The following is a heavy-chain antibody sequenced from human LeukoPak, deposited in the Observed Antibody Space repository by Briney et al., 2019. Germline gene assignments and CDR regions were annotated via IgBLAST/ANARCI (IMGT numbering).Heavy chain of an antibody. CDR3: ARAGQWQASIFDY. CDR1: GFTFSSYA. J-gene: IGHJ4*02. Sequence: GGSLRLSCAASGFTFSSYAMHWVRQAPGKGLGWVAVISYDGSNKYYADSVKGRFTISRDNSKNTLYLQMNSLRAEDTAVYYCARAGQWQASIFDYWGQGTLVTVSS. V-gene: IGHV3-30-3*01. CDR2: ISYDGSNK. D-gene: IGHD6-19*01.